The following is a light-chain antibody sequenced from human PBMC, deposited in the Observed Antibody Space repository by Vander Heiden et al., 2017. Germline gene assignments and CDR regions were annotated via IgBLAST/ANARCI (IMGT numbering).Light chain of an antibody. Sequence: EIVFTQSPATLSLSPGERATLSCRASQSVSSYLAWYQQKPGQAPRLLIYDASNRATGIQARFSGSGYGTDFTLTISSLEPEDFAVYYCQQRNNGPPSITFGQGTPLEIK. CDR2: DAS. V-gene: IGKV3-11*01. J-gene: IGKJ5*01. CDR3: QQRNNGPPSIT. CDR1: QSVSSY.